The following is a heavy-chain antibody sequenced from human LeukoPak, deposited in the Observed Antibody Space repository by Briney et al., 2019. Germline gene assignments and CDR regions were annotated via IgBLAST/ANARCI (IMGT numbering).Heavy chain of an antibody. Sequence: GGSLRLSCAASGFTFSSYGMHWVRQAPGKGLEWVAVISYDGSNKYYADSVKGRFTISRDNSKNTLYLQMNSLRAEDTAVYYCAKSPRGEVIGAFDIWGQGTMVTVSS. D-gene: IGHD3-16*01. CDR2: ISYDGSNK. CDR3: AKSPRGEVIGAFDI. CDR1: GFTFSSYG. V-gene: IGHV3-30*18. J-gene: IGHJ3*02.